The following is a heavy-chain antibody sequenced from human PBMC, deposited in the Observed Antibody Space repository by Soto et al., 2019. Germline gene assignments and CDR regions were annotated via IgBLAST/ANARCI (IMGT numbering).Heavy chain of an antibody. CDR1: GGSISSGGYY. D-gene: IGHD3-22*01. J-gene: IGHJ3*02. V-gene: IGHV4-31*03. CDR3: ATYYYDSSGYSFFAFDI. Sequence: SETLSLTCTVSGGSISSGGYYWSWIRQHPGKGLEWIGYIYYSGSTYYNPSLKSRVTISVDTSKNQFSLKLSSVTAADTAVYYCATYYYDSSGYSFFAFDIWGQGTMVTVSS. CDR2: IYYSGST.